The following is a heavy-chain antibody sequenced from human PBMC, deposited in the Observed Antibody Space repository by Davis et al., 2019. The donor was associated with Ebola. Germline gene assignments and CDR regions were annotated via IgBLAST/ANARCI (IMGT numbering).Heavy chain of an antibody. CDR1: GGSISNYY. D-gene: IGHD2/OR15-2a*01. V-gene: IGHV4-59*01. CDR2: MFNGGST. J-gene: IGHJ4*02. Sequence: MPSETLSLTCTVSGGSISNYYWTWIRQPPGKGLEWIGYMFNGGSTNYNPSLKSRVTISLDTSKNQFSLMLTSVTAADTAVYYCARSPFPGGIDYWGQGTLVTVSS. CDR3: ARSPFPGGIDY.